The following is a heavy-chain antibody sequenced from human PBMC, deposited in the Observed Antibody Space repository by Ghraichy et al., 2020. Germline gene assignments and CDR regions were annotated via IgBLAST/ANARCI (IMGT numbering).Heavy chain of an antibody. CDR2: MYSSGTT. V-gene: IGHV4-4*07. CDR3: ARVSLGSFGAARQGWFDP. D-gene: IGHD6-6*01. Sequence: SETLSLTCTVSGVSVNTYYWTWIRQPAGKGLEYIGRMYSSGTTNYNPSLKSRVTMSIDTSKNQFSLKLSSVTAADTAVYYCARVSLGSFGAARQGWFDPWGQGTLVTVSS. CDR1: GVSVNTYY. J-gene: IGHJ5*02.